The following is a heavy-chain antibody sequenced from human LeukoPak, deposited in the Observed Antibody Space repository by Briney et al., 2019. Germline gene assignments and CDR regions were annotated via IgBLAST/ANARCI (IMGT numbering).Heavy chain of an antibody. CDR2: TYYRSKTYN. CDR3: VREVLGFDP. Sequence: SQTLSLTCAVSGDSVSSNSDSWNWIRQSPSRGLEWLGRTYYRSKTYNNPAVSVKTTITINPDTYKNHISLQLNSVTPEDTAVYYCVREVLGFDPCGQGTLVTVSS. V-gene: IGHV6-1*01. J-gene: IGHJ5*02. CDR1: GDSVSSNSDS.